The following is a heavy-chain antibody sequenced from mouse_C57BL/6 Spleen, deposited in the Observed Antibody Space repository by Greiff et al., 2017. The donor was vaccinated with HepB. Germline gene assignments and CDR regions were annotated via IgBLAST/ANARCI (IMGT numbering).Heavy chain of an antibody. J-gene: IGHJ2*01. CDR2: ISSGSSTI. V-gene: IGHV5-17*01. D-gene: IGHD3-3*01. Sequence: EVQLVESGGGLVKPGGSLKLSCAASGFTFSDYGMHWVRQAPEKGLEWVAYISSGSSTIYYAETVKGRFTISRDNAKNTPFLQMTSLRSEDTAMYYCARRAGLDYGGKGTTLTFSS. CDR3: ARRAGLDY. CDR1: GFTFSDYG.